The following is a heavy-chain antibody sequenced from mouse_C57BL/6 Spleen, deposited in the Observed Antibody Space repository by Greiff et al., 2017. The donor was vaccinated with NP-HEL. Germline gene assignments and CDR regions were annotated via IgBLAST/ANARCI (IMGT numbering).Heavy chain of an antibody. J-gene: IGHJ4*01. Sequence: QVQLQQPGAELVKPGASVKMSCKASGYTFTSYWITWVKQRPGQGLEWIGDIYPGSGSTNYNEKFKSKATLTVDTSSSTAYMQLSSLTAEDSAVYYCARVTAQATGAMDYWGQGTSVTVSS. CDR2: IYPGSGST. V-gene: IGHV1-55*01. CDR1: GYTFTSYW. D-gene: IGHD3-2*02. CDR3: ARVTAQATGAMDY.